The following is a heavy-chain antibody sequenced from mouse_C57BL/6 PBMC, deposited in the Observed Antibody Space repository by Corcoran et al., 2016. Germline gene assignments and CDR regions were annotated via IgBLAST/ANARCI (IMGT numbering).Heavy chain of an antibody. D-gene: IGHD1-1*01. Sequence: VQLQQSGAELMKPGASVKLSCKATGYTFTGYWIEWVKQRPGHGLEWIGYIYIGNGYTEYNEKFKGKATLTSDTSSSTAYMQLSSLTSEDSAIYFCARYSYYGSSTYAMDYWGQGTSVTVSA. J-gene: IGHJ4*01. CDR2: IYIGNGYT. V-gene: IGHV1-58*01. CDR1: GYTFTGYW. CDR3: ARYSYYGSSTYAMDY.